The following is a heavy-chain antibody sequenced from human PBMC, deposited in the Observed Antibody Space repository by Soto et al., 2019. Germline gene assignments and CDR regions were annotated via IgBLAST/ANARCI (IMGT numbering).Heavy chain of an antibody. V-gene: IGHV1-69*13. D-gene: IGHD4-4*01. Sequence: ASVKGSCNASGGTFSSYSISWVRQAPGQGLEWMGGIIPIFGTANYAQKFQGRVTITADESTSTAYMELSSLRSEDTAVYYCARGLGTTVTDNWFDPWGQGTLVTVSS. CDR3: ARGLGTTVTDNWFDP. CDR1: GGTFSSYS. J-gene: IGHJ5*02. CDR2: IIPIFGTA.